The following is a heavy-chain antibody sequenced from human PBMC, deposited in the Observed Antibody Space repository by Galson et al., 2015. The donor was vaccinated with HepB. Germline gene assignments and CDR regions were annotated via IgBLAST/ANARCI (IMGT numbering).Heavy chain of an antibody. V-gene: IGHV5-10-1*01. CDR2: IDLSDSYS. D-gene: IGHD2-21*02. J-gene: IGHJ6*02. Sequence: QSGAEVKKPGESLRISCEASGYTFSSQYITWVRQLPGKGLEWVGKIDLSDSYSSYSPSFEGHVAISIDKSTRTAYLQWSSLKASDSAIYYCAHHCGGDCTGPYHYYGMDVWGQGTTVTVS. CDR1: GYTFSSQY. CDR3: AHHCGGDCTGPYHYYGMDV.